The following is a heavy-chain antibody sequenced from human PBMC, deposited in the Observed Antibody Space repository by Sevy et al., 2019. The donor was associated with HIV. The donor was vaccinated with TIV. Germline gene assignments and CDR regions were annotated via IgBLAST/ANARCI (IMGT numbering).Heavy chain of an antibody. J-gene: IGHJ5*02. Sequence: SETLSLTCAVYGGSFSGYYWSWIRQPPGKGLEWIGEINHSGSTNYNPSLKSRVTISVDTSKNQFSLRLGSVTAADTAVYYCARERHYDFWSGSYNWFDPWGQGTLVTVSS. CDR3: ARERHYDFWSGSYNWFDP. V-gene: IGHV4-34*01. D-gene: IGHD3-3*01. CDR2: INHSGST. CDR1: GGSFSGYY.